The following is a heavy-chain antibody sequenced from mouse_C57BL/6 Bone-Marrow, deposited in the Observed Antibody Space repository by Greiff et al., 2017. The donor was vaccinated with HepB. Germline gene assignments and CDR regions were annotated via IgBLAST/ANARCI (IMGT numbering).Heavy chain of an antibody. V-gene: IGHV1-50*01. CDR1: GYTFTSYW. D-gene: IGHD2-4*01. CDR2: IDPSDSYT. Sequence: QVQLQQPGAELVKPGASVKLSCKASGYTFTSYWMQWVKQRPGQGLEWIGEIDPSDSYTNYNQKFKGKATLTVDTSSSTAYMQLSSLTSEDSAVYYCARKIYYDYDGAYWGQGTRVTVSA. J-gene: IGHJ3*01. CDR3: ARKIYYDYDGAY.